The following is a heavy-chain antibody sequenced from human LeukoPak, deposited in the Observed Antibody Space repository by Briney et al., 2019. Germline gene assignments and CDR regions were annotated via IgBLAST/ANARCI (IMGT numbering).Heavy chain of an antibody. D-gene: IGHD6-19*01. Sequence: SETLSLTCTVSGGSIGSNYSTWIRQPPGKGLEYIGYIYYTGGTNYNPSLKSRVTISVDTSKNQFSLKLTSVTAADTAVYFCAKHGNSGWVIDNWGQGTLVTVSS. J-gene: IGHJ4*02. V-gene: IGHV4-59*08. CDR2: IYYTGGT. CDR1: GGSIGSNY. CDR3: AKHGNSGWVIDN.